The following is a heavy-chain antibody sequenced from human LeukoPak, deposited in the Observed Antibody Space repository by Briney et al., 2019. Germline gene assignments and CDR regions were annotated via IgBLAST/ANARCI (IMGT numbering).Heavy chain of an antibody. V-gene: IGHV4-39*07. CDR2: IHNRGTA. Sequence: PSETLSLTCIVSVGSISTNTYYWGWIRLPPGKGLEWIGDIHNRGTAYYNPSLRSRVTISLDTSKNQFSLRLTSVTAAGTAVYYCARVTYNGYQNFDYCGQGNLVTVS. J-gene: IGHJ4*02. D-gene: IGHD3-10*01. CDR3: ARVTYNGYQNFDY. CDR1: VGSISTNTYY.